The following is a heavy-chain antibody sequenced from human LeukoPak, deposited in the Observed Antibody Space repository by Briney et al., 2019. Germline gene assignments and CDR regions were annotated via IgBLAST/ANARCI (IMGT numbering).Heavy chain of an antibody. Sequence: GGSLRLSCAASGFTFSNYAMSWVRQAPEKGLEWVAGISGTGGSTHYADSVKGRFTISRDNAKNTLYLQMNSLRAEDTAVYYCARYYGSGTYALDYWGQGTLVTVSS. CDR1: GFTFSNYA. J-gene: IGHJ4*02. CDR2: ISGTGGST. D-gene: IGHD3-10*01. V-gene: IGHV3-23*01. CDR3: ARYYGSGTYALDY.